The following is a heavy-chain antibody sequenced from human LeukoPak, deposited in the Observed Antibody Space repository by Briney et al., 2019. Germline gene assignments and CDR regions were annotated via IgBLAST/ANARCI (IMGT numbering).Heavy chain of an antibody. CDR3: AALYDSSGYYLEGWFDP. J-gene: IGHJ5*02. CDR1: GGSFSGYY. CDR2: INHSGNT. V-gene: IGHV4-34*01. Sequence: PSETLSLTCAVYGGSFSGYYWSWIRQPPGKGLEWIGEINHSGNTNYNPSLKSRVTISVDKSKNQFSLKLSSVTAADTAVYYCAALYDSSGYYLEGWFDPWGQGTLVTVSS. D-gene: IGHD3-22*01.